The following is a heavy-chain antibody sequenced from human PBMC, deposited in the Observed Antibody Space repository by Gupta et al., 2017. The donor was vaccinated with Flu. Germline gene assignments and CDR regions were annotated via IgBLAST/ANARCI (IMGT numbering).Heavy chain of an antibody. D-gene: IGHD2-15*01. Sequence: GQGLEWMEGIIPVFGPTKYAQKFQGRVTITADESTNTASLELSSLRSEDTAVYYCARKGGGHCSGGTCYSFDYWGQGTLVTVSS. CDR2: IIPVFGPT. V-gene: IGHV1-69*01. J-gene: IGHJ4*02. CDR3: ARKGGGHCSGGTCYSFDY.